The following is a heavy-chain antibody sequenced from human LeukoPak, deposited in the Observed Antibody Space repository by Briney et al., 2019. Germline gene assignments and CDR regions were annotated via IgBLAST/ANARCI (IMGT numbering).Heavy chain of an antibody. D-gene: IGHD2-21*02. CDR2: FDPEDGET. V-gene: IGHV1-24*01. J-gene: IGHJ2*01. Sequence: ASVKVSCKVSVYTRTELSMHWVRQAPGKGLEWMGGFDPEDGETIYAQKFQGRVTMTEDTSTDTAYMELSSLRSEDTAVYYCATSLTVVVTAHWYFDLWGRGTLVTVSS. CDR3: ATSLTVVVTAHWYFDL. CDR1: VYTRTELS.